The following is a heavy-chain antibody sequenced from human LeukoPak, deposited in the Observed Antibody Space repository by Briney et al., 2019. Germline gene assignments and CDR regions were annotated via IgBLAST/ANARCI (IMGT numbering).Heavy chain of an antibody. CDR3: AKDGTYYYDSSAYSFDY. V-gene: IGHV3-30*02. D-gene: IGHD3-22*01. CDR2: IRYDGSNK. CDR1: GFTFSSYG. J-gene: IGHJ4*02. Sequence: GGSLRLSCAASGFTFSSYGMHWVRQAPGKGLEWVAFIRYDGSNKYYADSVKGRFTISRDNSKNTLYLQMNSLRAEDTAVYYCAKDGTYYYDSSAYSFDYWGQGTLVTVSS.